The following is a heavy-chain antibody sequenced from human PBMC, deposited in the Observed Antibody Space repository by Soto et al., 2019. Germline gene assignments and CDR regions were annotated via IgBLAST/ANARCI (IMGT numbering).Heavy chain of an antibody. D-gene: IGHD6-13*01. CDR1: GYTFTSYG. CDR3: ARVGQQLVLGYFGY. J-gene: IGHJ4*02. Sequence: GSVKVSCKASGYTFTSYGISWVRQAPGQGLEWMGWISAYNGNTNYAQKLQGRVTMTTDTSTSTAYMELRSLRSDDTAVYYCARVGQQLVLGYFGYWGQGTLVTVSS. V-gene: IGHV1-18*01. CDR2: ISAYNGNT.